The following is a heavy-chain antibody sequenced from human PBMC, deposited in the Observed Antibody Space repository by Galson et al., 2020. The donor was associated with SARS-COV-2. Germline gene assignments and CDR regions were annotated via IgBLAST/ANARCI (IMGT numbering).Heavy chain of an antibody. V-gene: IGHV4-4*02. Sequence: SETLSLTCTVSDGSISNNDWCSWVRQPPGKWLGWNVEVSQSVTTHYNPSLKSRVTISGEKSKNQISLKRSSVTAADTAVYSCARDSGYCTAGVCYRYWYFDVWGRGTLVTV. J-gene: IGHJ2*01. CDR1: DGSISNNDW. D-gene: IGHD2-8*02. CDR3: ARDSGYCTAGVCYRYWYFDV. CDR2: VSQSVTT.